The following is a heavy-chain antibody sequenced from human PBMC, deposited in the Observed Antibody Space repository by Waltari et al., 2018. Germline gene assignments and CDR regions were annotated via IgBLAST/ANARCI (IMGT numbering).Heavy chain of an antibody. CDR2: ISTYTENT. CDR3: AGGLARGIHPYYYMDV. J-gene: IGHJ6*03. V-gene: IGHV1-18*01. D-gene: IGHD3-10*01. CDR1: GYDFTGDG. Sequence: QLVQSGSEVKKPGASVKVSCKTSGYDFTGDGINWVRQAPGQGLEWMGWISTYTENTNEDEKCRVRITVNTDTTTRIAYMELRNLRSDDTAVYYCAGGLARGIHPYYYMDVWGQGTTVTVSS.